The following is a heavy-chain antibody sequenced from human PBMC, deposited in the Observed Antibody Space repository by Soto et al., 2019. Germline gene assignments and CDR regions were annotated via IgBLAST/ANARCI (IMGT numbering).Heavy chain of an antibody. J-gene: IGHJ6*02. CDR2: IIPIFGTA. Sequence: QVQLVQSGAEVKKPGSSVKVSCKASGGTFSSYAISWVRQAPGQGLEWMGGIIPIFGTANYAQKFQGRVTSGADESTSTAYMELSSLRSEDTGVYYCARDPAPRYYYYYGMDVWGQGTTVTVSS. CDR3: ARDPAPRYYYYYGMDV. V-gene: IGHV1-69*01. CDR1: GGTFSSYA.